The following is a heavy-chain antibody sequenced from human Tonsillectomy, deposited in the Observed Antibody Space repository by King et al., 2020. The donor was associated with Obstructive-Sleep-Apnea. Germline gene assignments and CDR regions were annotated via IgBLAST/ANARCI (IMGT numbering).Heavy chain of an antibody. CDR1: GGSFSGHY. Sequence: VQLQQWGAGLLKPSETLSLTCAVYGGSFSGHYWSRIRQSPGKGLEWIGHINHSGSTNYNPSLKSRVTISVDTSKNQFSLKMSSVTAADTAVYYCARIGSSSIDYWGQVTLVTVSS. D-gene: IGHD6-13*01. V-gene: IGHV4-34*01. J-gene: IGHJ4*02. CDR2: INHSGST. CDR3: ARIGSSSIDY.